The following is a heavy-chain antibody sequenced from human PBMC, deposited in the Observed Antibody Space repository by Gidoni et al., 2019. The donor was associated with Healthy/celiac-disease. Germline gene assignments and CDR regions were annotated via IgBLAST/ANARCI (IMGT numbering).Heavy chain of an antibody. Sequence: EVQLLESGGGLVQPGGYLRLSCAASGFTFSSYAMSWVRQAPGKGLEWVSAISGSGGSTYYAASVKVRFTISRDNSKNTLYLQMNSLSAEDTAVYYCAKEWIAARSFDYWGQGTLVTVSS. V-gene: IGHV3-23*01. CDR1: GFTFSSYA. J-gene: IGHJ4*02. CDR3: AKEWIAARSFDY. CDR2: ISGSGGST. D-gene: IGHD6-6*01.